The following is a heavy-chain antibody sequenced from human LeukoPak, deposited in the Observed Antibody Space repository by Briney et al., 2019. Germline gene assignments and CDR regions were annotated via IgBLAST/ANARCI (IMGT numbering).Heavy chain of an antibody. Sequence: PSETLSLTCTVSGGSISSYYWSWIRQPAGKGLEWIGRIYTSGSTNYNPSLKSRVTTSVDTSKNQFSLKLSSVTAADTAVYYCARDGANIAARPGIAVAGNGAYFDYWGQGTLVTVSS. CDR1: GGSISSYY. D-gene: IGHD6-19*01. V-gene: IGHV4-4*07. CDR3: ARDGANIAARPGIAVAGNGAYFDY. J-gene: IGHJ4*02. CDR2: IYTSGST.